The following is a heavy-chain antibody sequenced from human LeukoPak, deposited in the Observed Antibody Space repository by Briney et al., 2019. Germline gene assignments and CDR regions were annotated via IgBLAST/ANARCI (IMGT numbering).Heavy chain of an antibody. Sequence: PAETLSLTYTVSGGSISSGSYYWSWIRQPAGKGLEWIGRIYTSGSTNYNPSLKSRVTISVDTSKNQFSLKLGSVTAADTAVYYCARDPDVDYPDYWGQGNLVTVSS. CDR3: ARDPDVDYPDY. CDR1: GGSISSGSYY. J-gene: IGHJ4*02. V-gene: IGHV4-61*02. D-gene: IGHD3-16*01. CDR2: IYTSGST.